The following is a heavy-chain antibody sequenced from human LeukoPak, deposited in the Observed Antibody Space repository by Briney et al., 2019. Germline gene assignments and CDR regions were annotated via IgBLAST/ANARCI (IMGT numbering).Heavy chain of an antibody. CDR2: ISHDGSNK. Sequence: QTGGSLRLSCVTSGFSFSSHAMHWVRQAPGKGLEWVAVISHDGSNKYYADSVKGRFTISRDNSKNTLYLQMNSLRAEDTAVYYCARDLRDYLAGYYYYGMDVWGQGTTVTVSS. V-gene: IGHV3-30-3*01. D-gene: IGHD4-17*01. CDR3: ARDLRDYLAGYYYYGMDV. J-gene: IGHJ6*02. CDR1: GFSFSSHA.